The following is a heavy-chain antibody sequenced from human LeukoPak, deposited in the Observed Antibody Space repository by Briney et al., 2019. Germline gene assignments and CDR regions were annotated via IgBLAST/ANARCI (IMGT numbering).Heavy chain of an antibody. CDR3: ARDQFEQQLSTGMDV. D-gene: IGHD6-13*01. CDR1: GFTFSSYW. Sequence: GGSLRLSCAASGFTFSSYWMSWVRQAPGKGLEWVANIKQDGSEKYYVDSVKGRFTISRDIVKNSLYLQMNSLRADDTAVYYCARDQFEQQLSTGMDVWGQGTTVTVSS. CDR2: IKQDGSEK. J-gene: IGHJ6*02. V-gene: IGHV3-7*05.